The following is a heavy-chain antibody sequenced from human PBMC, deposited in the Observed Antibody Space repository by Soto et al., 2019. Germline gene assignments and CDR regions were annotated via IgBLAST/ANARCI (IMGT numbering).Heavy chain of an antibody. Sequence: GGSLRLSCAASGFTVSSNYMSWVRQAPGKGLEWVSVIYSGGSTYYADSVKGRFTISRDNSKNTLYLQMNSLRAEDTAVYYCARDALYCISTSCHYYGMDVWGQGTTVTVSS. CDR1: GFTVSSNY. J-gene: IGHJ6*02. D-gene: IGHD2-2*01. V-gene: IGHV3-53*01. CDR3: ARDALYCISTSCHYYGMDV. CDR2: IYSGGST.